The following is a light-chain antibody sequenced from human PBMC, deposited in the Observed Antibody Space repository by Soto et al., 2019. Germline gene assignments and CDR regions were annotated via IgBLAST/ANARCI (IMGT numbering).Light chain of an antibody. CDR2: DAS. J-gene: IGKJ4*01. V-gene: IGKV3-11*01. Sequence: EMVLTRSPATWSCSPGERATLSCRASQTVSIYLPWYEQKPGQAPRLLISDASNRAPGVPASFSGSGSGTDFTLAINNLEPEDFAVYYCQQRYNWPLTFGGGTKVESK. CDR1: QTVSIY. CDR3: QQRYNWPLT.